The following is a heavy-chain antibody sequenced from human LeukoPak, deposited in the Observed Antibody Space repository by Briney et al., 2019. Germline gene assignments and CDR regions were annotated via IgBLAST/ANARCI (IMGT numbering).Heavy chain of an antibody. CDR2: ISYSGST. CDR3: ARQSQHSGYQAPDS. J-gene: IGHJ4*02. Sequence: SETLSLTYTVSGGSISSSYWSWIRQPPGKGLEWIGYISYSGSTNCNPSLKSRVTISVDTSKNQFSLKLSSVTAADTAVYYCARQSQHSGYQAPDSWGQGTLVTVSS. CDR1: GGSISSSY. D-gene: IGHD5-12*01. V-gene: IGHV4-59*08.